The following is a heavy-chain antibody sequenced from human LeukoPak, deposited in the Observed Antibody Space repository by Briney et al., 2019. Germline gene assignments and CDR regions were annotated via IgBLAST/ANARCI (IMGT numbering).Heavy chain of an antibody. CDR3: ADIGITMIGGV. V-gene: IGHV3-74*01. CDR1: GCTFSSYW. CDR2: INSDGSST. J-gene: IGHJ6*04. D-gene: IGHD3-10*02. Sequence: GGSLRLSCTASGCTFSSYWMHWVRQAPGKGLVWVSRINSDGSSTNYADSVRGRFIIVRDNPKNTLYLQMNSLRAADTAVSYCADIGITMIGGVWGKRTTVTISS.